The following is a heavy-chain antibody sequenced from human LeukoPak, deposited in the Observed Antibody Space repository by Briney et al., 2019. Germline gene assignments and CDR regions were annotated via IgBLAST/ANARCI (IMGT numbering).Heavy chain of an antibody. V-gene: IGHV3-11*01. Sequence: GGSLRLSCAASGFTFSDYYMSWIRQAPGKGLEWVSYISSSGSTIYYADSVKGRFTISRDNAKNSLYLQMNSLRAEDTAVYYCAKASWIQLWSPDYWGQGTLVTVSS. J-gene: IGHJ4*02. CDR3: AKASWIQLWSPDY. D-gene: IGHD5-18*01. CDR1: GFTFSDYY. CDR2: ISSSGSTI.